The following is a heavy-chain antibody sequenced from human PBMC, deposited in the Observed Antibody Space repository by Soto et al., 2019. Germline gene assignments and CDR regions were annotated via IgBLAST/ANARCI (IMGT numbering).Heavy chain of an antibody. CDR1: GSTFSSYA. J-gene: IGHJ6*02. D-gene: IGHD5-18*01. V-gene: IGHV3-23*01. CDR3: ASRRDTAMVTSGYYYGMDV. Sequence: GGSLRLSCAASGSTFSSYAMSWVRQAPGKGLEEVSAISCSGGSTYYADSVKGRFTISRDNSKNTLYLQMNSLRAEDTAVYYCASRRDTAMVTSGYYYGMDVWGQGTTVTVSS. CDR2: ISCSGGST.